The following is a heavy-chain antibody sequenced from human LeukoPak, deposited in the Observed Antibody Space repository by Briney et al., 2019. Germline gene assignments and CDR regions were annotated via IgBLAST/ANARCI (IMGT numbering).Heavy chain of an antibody. V-gene: IGHV3-23*01. CDR1: GFTFGNYA. J-gene: IGHJ4*02. Sequence: PGGSLRLSCQTSGFTFGNYAMSWVRQAQGKELEWISAISTNGVNTYYADSVKGRFTISRDNSKNTLYLQMNSLRAEDTAVYYCARAYYGSGSYLYFDYWGQGTLVTVSS. CDR2: ISTNGVNT. CDR3: ARAYYGSGSYLYFDY. D-gene: IGHD3-10*01.